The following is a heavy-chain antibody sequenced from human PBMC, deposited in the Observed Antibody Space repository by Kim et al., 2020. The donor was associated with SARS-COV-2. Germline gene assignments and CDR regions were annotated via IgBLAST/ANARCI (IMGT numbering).Heavy chain of an antibody. CDR1: GFTFSSYC. J-gene: IGHJ4*01. CDR2: ISSSSAYI. V-gene: IGHV3-21*01. Sequence: GGSLRLSCAASGFTFSSYCMSWVRQAPGKGLEWVASISSSSAYIYYADSVMGRFTISRDNAKNSLYLQMNSLRDEDTAVYYCVRDPNYSGYDSYYYFDY. CDR3: VRDPNYSGYDSYYYFDY. D-gene: IGHD5-12*01.